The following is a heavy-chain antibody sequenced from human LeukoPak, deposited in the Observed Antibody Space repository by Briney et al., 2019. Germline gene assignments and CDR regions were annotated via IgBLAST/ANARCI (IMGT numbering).Heavy chain of an antibody. V-gene: IGHV1-2*02. CDR1: GYTFTGYY. D-gene: IGHD6-19*01. Sequence: ASVKVSCKASGYTFTGYYMHWVRQAPGQGLEWMGWINPNSGGTKYAQKFQGRVTMTRDMSITTAYMGLSRLRSDDTAMYYCAKGRVVAGSKSLTYHWIDPWGQGTLVTVSS. CDR3: AKGRVVAGSKSLTYHWIDP. J-gene: IGHJ5*02. CDR2: INPNSGGT.